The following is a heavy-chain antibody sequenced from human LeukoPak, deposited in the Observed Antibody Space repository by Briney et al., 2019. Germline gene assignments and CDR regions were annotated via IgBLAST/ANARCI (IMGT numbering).Heavy chain of an antibody. J-gene: IGHJ4*02. D-gene: IGHD2-15*01. CDR1: GGSFSGYY. CDR2: INHSGST. V-gene: IGHV4-34*01. CDR3: ASFSGAPTWIDY. Sequence: SETLSLTCAVDGGSFSGYYWSWIRQPPGKGLEWIGEINHSGSTNYNPSLKSRVTISVDTSKNQFSLKLSSVTAADTAVYYCASFSGAPTWIDYWGQGTLVTVSS.